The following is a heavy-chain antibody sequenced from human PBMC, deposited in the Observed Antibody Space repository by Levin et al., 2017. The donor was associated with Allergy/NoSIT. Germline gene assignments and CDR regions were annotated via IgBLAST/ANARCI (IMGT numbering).Heavy chain of an antibody. CDR2: IIPIFGTA. J-gene: IGHJ6*02. V-gene: IGHV1-69*13. Sequence: AASVKVSCKASGGTFSSYAISWVRQAPGQGLEWMGGIIPIFGTANYAQKFQGRVTITADESTSTAYMELSSLRSEDTAVYYCARTRDDILTGYTTDYYYYYGMDVWGQGTTVTVSS. CDR3: ARTRDDILTGYTTDYYYYYGMDV. D-gene: IGHD3-9*01. CDR1: GGTFSSYA.